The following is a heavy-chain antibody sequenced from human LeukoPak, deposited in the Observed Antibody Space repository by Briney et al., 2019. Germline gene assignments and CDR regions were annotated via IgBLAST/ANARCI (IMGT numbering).Heavy chain of an antibody. CDR3: AKSSYYDTSGSYREYYFDY. J-gene: IGHJ4*02. CDR1: RFAFSNYG. V-gene: IGHV3-23*01. D-gene: IGHD3-22*01. CDR2: ISGSGGST. Sequence: PGGSLRLSCAVSRFAFSNYGMSWVRQAPGKGLEWLSAISGSGGSTYYADSVKGRFTISRDNSKNTLYLQMNSLRAEDTALYYCAKSSYYDTSGSYREYYFDYWGQGALVTVSS.